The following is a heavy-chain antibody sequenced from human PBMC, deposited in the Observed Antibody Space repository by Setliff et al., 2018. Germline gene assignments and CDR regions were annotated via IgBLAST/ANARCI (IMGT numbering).Heavy chain of an antibody. CDR1: GYSFTKYF. D-gene: IGHD3-9*01. J-gene: IGHJ4*02. V-gene: IGHV1-2*06. CDR3: VRQDILTGYYAFDY. CDR2: VFTATDDT. Sequence: ASVKVSCKASGYSFTKYFLHWVRQAPGQGLEGMGRVFTATDDTQFRTEFQGRVSLTRDTSMSTTYMELSGLRSGDTAVYYCVRQDILTGYYAFDYWGQGTLVTVSS.